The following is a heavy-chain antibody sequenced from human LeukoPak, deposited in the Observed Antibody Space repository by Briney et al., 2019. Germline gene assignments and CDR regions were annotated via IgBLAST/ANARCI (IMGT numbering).Heavy chain of an antibody. Sequence: PGGSLRLSCAASGFTFSSYGMHWVRQAPGKGLEWVAVIWYDGSNKYYADSVKGRFTISRDNSKNTLYLQMNSLRAEDTAVYYCARGISFHYFDYWGQRTLVTVSS. CDR3: ARGISFHYFDY. J-gene: IGHJ4*02. CDR2: IWYDGSNK. D-gene: IGHD2/OR15-2a*01. V-gene: IGHV3-33*01. CDR1: GFTFSSYG.